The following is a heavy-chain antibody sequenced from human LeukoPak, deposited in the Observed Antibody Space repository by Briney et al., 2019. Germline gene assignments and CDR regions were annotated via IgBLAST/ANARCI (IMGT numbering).Heavy chain of an antibody. CDR1: RFTFSSYG. Sequence: PGRSLRLSCAPSRFTFSSYGMHWVRQAPGKGLEWGAVISYDGSNKYYADSVKGRFTISRDNSKNTLYLQMNSLRAEDTAVYYCARGPRGYSSGQRDYYYGMDVWGQGTTVTVSS. J-gene: IGHJ6*02. V-gene: IGHV3-30*03. D-gene: IGHD6-19*01. CDR2: ISYDGSNK. CDR3: ARGPRGYSSGQRDYYYGMDV.